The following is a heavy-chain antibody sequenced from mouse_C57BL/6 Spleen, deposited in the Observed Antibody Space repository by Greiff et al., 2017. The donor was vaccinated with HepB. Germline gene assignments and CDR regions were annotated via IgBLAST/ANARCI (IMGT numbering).Heavy chain of an antibody. V-gene: IGHV1-26*01. D-gene: IGHD2-3*01. CDR2: INPNNGGT. CDR1: GYTFTDYY. J-gene: IGHJ4*01. CDR3: ARGGLLRRYYAMDY. Sequence: VQLQQSGPELVKPGASVKISCKASGYTFTDYYMNWVKQSHGKSLEWIGDINPNNGGTSYNQKFKGKATLTVDKSSSTAYMELRSLTSEDSAVYYCARGGLLRRYYAMDYWGQGTSVTVSS.